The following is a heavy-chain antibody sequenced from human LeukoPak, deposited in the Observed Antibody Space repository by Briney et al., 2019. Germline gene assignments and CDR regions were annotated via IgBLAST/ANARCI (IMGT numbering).Heavy chain of an antibody. CDR2: ISSSSSYI. Sequence: GGPLRPSCAASGFTFSSYSMNWVRQAPGKGLEWVSSISSSSSYIYYADSVKGRLTISRDNAKNSLYLQMNSLRAEDTAVYYCAREKTYYYDSSGFDYWGQGTLVTVSS. V-gene: IGHV3-21*01. D-gene: IGHD3-22*01. J-gene: IGHJ4*02. CDR3: AREKTYYYDSSGFDY. CDR1: GFTFSSYS.